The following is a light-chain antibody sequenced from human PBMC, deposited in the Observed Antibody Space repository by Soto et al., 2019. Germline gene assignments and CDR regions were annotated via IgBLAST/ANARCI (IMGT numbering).Light chain of an antibody. J-gene: IGKJ2*01. CDR2: AAS. V-gene: IGKV1-9*01. Sequence: DIQLTQSPSFLSASVGDRVTITCRASQAISSSLAWYQHNPGKAPKLLIYAASTLQNGVPSSFSGSGSGTAFTLAISSLQPEDCVTYYGQHLNDYRYSFGQGTKVEIK. CDR3: QHLNDYRYS. CDR1: QAISSS.